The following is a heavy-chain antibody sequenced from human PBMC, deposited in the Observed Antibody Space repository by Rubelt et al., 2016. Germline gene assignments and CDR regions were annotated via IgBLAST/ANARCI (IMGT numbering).Heavy chain of an antibody. CDR2: IYYSGST. J-gene: IGHJ5*02. Sequence: VTGGSISSSSYYWGWIRQPPGKGLEWIGSIYYSGSTYYNPSLKSRVTISVDTSKNQFSLKLSSVTAADTAVYYCVVVLLSYGAWFDPWGQGTLVTVSS. V-gene: IGHV4-39*01. CDR1: GGSISSSSYY. CDR3: VVVLLSYGAWFDP. D-gene: IGHD3-16*01.